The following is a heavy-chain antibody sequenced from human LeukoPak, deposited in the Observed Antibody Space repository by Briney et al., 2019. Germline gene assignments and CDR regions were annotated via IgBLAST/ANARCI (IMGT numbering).Heavy chain of an antibody. Sequence: GGSLRLSSAGSGFTFSYYSLHWGRDAPAKRLERVAVIWYDASDKYYADSVKGRFTISRDNSKNTLFLQMSSLRAEDTAVYYCARALSADSGWYYFDSWGQGTLVTVSS. D-gene: IGHD6-19*01. CDR1: GFTFSYYS. J-gene: IGHJ4*02. CDR2: IWYDASDK. CDR3: ARALSADSGWYYFDS. V-gene: IGHV3-33*01.